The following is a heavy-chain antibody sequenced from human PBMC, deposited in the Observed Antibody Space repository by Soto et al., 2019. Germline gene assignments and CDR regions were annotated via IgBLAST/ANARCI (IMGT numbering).Heavy chain of an antibody. CDR3: ARQPNPQSRIAIFGVVITMNWFDP. V-gene: IGHV4-34*01. CDR1: GGSFSGYY. J-gene: IGHJ5*02. Sequence: SETLSLTCAVYGGSFSGYYWSWIRQPPGKGLEWIGEINHSGSTNYNPSLKSRVTISVDTSKNQFSLKLSSVTAADTAVYYCARQPNPQSRIAIFGVVITMNWFDPWGQGTLVTVSS. CDR2: INHSGST. D-gene: IGHD3-3*01.